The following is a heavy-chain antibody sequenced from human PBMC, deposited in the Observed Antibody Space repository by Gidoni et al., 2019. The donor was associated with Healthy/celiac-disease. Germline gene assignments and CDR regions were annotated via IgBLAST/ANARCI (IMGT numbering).Heavy chain of an antibody. Sequence: QVQLVQSGAEVKKPGSSVKVSCKASVCPFSSYAISWVRPAPGQGLEWMGGIIPIFGTANYAQKFQGRVTITADESTSTAYMELSSLRSEDTAVYYCARGGGDYYDSSGYYPFDYWGQGTLVTVSS. CDR3: ARGGGDYYDSSGYYPFDY. D-gene: IGHD3-22*01. V-gene: IGHV1-69*01. J-gene: IGHJ4*02. CDR2: IIPIFGTA. CDR1: VCPFSSYA.